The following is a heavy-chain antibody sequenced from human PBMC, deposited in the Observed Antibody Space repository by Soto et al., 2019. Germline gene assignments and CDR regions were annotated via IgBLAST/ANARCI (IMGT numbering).Heavy chain of an antibody. J-gene: IGHJ2*01. CDR2: INAGYGNT. Sequence: QVQLVQSGAEEKKPGASVKVSCKASGYTFSTYAMHWVRQAPGQRLEWMGWINAGYGNTKYSQKFQGRVTITRDTSASTAYMELSSLRSEDTAVYYCARAPSWWYFDLWGRGTLVTVSS. CDR1: GYTFSTYA. V-gene: IGHV1-3*05. CDR3: ARAPSWWYFDL.